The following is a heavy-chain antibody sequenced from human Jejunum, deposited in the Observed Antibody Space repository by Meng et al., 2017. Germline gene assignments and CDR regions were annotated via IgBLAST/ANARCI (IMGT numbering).Heavy chain of an antibody. CDR3: ASRPVGIRTYYFDC. D-gene: IGHD2-21*01. CDR1: CGSITSAKW. CDR2: VFHSGTP. Sequence: GPGLGKASGALALTRPGSCGSITSAKWWSWVRQTPGKGLEWIGEVFHSGTPNYNPSIMSRLTMSVDKSKNQFSLNLTSVTAADTAVYYCASRPVGIRTYYFDCWGQGTLVTVSS. J-gene: IGHJ4*02. V-gene: IGHV4-4*02.